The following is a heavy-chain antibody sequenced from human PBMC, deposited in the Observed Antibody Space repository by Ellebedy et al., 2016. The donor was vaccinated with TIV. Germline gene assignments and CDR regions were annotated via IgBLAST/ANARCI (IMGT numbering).Heavy chain of an antibody. J-gene: IGHJ4*02. Sequence: GESLKISCAASGFTFISYAMTWVRQAPGKGLEWVSSITSSGAYIYYADSLKGRFTISRDNAKNSLYLQMDSLRAEDTAVYYCVRGAGYIFDYWGQGTLVTVSS. V-gene: IGHV3-21*04. CDR2: ITSSGAYI. CDR1: GFTFISYA. CDR3: VRGAGYIFDY. D-gene: IGHD2-2*02.